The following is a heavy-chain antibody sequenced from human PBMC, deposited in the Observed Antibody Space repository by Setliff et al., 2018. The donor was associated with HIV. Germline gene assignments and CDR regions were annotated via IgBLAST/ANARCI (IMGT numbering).Heavy chain of an antibody. D-gene: IGHD2-15*01. V-gene: IGHV4-34*01. CDR2: INYSGSH. CDR3: ARGLGMVEGTTPFDY. Sequence: NPSETLSLTCGVSGESLSPYYWSWIRQPPGKGLEWIGEINYSGSHNYNPSLKSRVTISVDTSKNQFALKLRSVTAADTAVYYCARGLGMVEGTTPFDYWGQGTLVTVSS. CDR1: GESLSPYY. J-gene: IGHJ4*02.